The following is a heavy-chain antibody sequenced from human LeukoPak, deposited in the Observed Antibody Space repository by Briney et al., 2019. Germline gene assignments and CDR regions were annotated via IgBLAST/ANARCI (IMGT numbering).Heavy chain of an antibody. Sequence: GGSLRLSCAASGFTFSNYDMSWIRQAPGKGLEWVSDISSSGSTTYYADSVKGRFTISRDNSKNTLYLQMNSLIAEDTAVYYCERDDLDQWLVTYYFDSWGQGNLVTVSS. J-gene: IGHJ4*02. CDR1: GFTFSNYD. V-gene: IGHV3-11*01. D-gene: IGHD6-19*01. CDR3: ERDDLDQWLVTYYFDS. CDR2: ISSSGSTT.